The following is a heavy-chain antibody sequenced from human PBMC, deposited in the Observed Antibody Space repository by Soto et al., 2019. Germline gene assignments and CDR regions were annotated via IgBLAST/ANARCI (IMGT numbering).Heavy chain of an antibody. CDR3: ARVKDWNLSLDYFDY. Sequence: QVQLQESGPGLVKPSETLSLTCTVSGGYVSSGSYYWSWIRQPPGKGLEWIGYIYYRGSTNCNPSLKSRVTISVDTSKNQFSLKLSSVTAADTAVYYCARVKDWNLSLDYFDYWGQGTLVTVSS. V-gene: IGHV4-61*01. CDR1: GGYVSSGSYY. D-gene: IGHD1-1*01. J-gene: IGHJ4*02. CDR2: IYYRGST.